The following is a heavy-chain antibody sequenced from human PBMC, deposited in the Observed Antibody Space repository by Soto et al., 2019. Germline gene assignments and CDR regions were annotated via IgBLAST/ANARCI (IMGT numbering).Heavy chain of an antibody. V-gene: IGHV3-23*01. D-gene: IGHD2-2*01. J-gene: IGHJ6*02. Sequence: PWGSLRLSCAASGFTFSSYAMSWVRQAPGKGLEWVSAISGSGGSTYYADSVKGRFTISRDNAKNSLYLQMNSLRAEDTAVYYCARGREYQLLSTYYYYYGMDVWGQGTTVTVSS. CDR2: ISGSGGST. CDR1: GFTFSSYA. CDR3: ARGREYQLLSTYYYYYGMDV.